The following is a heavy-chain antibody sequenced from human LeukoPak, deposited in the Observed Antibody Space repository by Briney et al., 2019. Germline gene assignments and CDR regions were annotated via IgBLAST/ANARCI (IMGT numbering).Heavy chain of an antibody. J-gene: IGHJ4*02. CDR1: GFTLCICS. CDR2: ISGRGGST. CDR3: AKDRGRDEGPSIAARSFDY. V-gene: IGHV3-23*01. Sequence: GVSLGLSCGAWGFTLCICSMSWVRQAPRRGLEWGSAISGRGGSTYYAHTVNGRFTISRDNPKNTLYLQMNSLRAEDTAVYYCAKDRGRDEGPSIAARSFDYWGQGTLVTVSS. D-gene: IGHD6-6*01.